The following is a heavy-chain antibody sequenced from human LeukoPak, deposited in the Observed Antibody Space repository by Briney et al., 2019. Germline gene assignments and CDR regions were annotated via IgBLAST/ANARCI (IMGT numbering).Heavy chain of an antibody. D-gene: IGHD6-19*01. CDR1: GFPFSSYW. CDR2: IRHDGSET. Sequence: GGSLRLSCAASGFPFSSYWMSWVRQAPGKGLEWVANIRHDGSETYYVDSLRGRFTISRDNAKNLVYLQMSSLRAEDTAIYYCAREKVAGLYYYYGMDVWGQGTTVTVSS. CDR3: AREKVAGLYYYYGMDV. J-gene: IGHJ6*02. V-gene: IGHV3-7*01.